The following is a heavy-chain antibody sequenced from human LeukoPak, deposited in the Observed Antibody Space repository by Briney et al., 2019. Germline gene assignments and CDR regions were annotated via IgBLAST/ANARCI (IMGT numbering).Heavy chain of an antibody. Sequence: GGSLRLSCAASGFTVSSNYMSWVRQAPGKGLEWVSVIYSGGSTYYADSVKGRFTISRDNSKNTLYLQMNSLRAEDTAVYYCARVQRELRGLLDYWGQGTLVTVSS. CDR2: IYSGGST. CDR3: ARVQRELRGLLDY. D-gene: IGHD1-26*01. V-gene: IGHV3-53*01. J-gene: IGHJ4*02. CDR1: GFTVSSNY.